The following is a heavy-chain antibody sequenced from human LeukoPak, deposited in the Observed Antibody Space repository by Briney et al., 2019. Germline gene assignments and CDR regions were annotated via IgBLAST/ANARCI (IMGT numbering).Heavy chain of an antibody. J-gene: IGHJ4*02. CDR2: IKQDGSEK. D-gene: IGHD6-13*01. Sequence: GGSLRLSCAASGFTFSSYWMSWVCQAPGKGLEWVANIKQDGSEKYYVDSVKGRFTISRDNAKNSLYLQMNSLRAEDTAVYYCARDLSGYSSSWYDYWGQGTLVTVSS. CDR1: GFTFSSYW. V-gene: IGHV3-7*01. CDR3: ARDLSGYSSSWYDY.